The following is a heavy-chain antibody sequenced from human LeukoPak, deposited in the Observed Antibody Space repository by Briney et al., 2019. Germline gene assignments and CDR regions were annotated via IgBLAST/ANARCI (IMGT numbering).Heavy chain of an antibody. J-gene: IGHJ3*02. V-gene: IGHV1-2*06. CDR1: GYTFTYYY. CDR2: INPNSGDT. CDR3: TRLSAHDAFDI. Sequence: ASVTVSCKSSGYTFTYYYIHWVRQAPGQGLDWMGRINPNSGDTIHAQKSQGRVTMTRAPSISTAYMAMSRLRSDDTALYYCTRLSAHDAFDIWGQGTMVTASS.